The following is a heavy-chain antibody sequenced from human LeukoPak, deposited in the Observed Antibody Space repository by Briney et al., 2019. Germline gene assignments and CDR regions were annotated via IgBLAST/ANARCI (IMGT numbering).Heavy chain of an antibody. D-gene: IGHD1-26*01. V-gene: IGHV3-53*01. CDR2: IYSGGST. CDR1: GFTVSSNY. Sequence: GGSLRLSCAASGFTVSSNYMSWVRQAPGKGLEWVSVIYSGGSTYYADSVKGRFTISRDNSKNTLYLQMNSLRAEDTAVYYCARDGGSYSRPTYYFDYWGQGTLVTVSS. CDR3: ARDGGSYSRPTYYFDY. J-gene: IGHJ4*02.